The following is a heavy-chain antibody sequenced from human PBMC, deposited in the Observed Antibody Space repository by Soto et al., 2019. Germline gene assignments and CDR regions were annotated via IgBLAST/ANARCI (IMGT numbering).Heavy chain of an antibody. J-gene: IGHJ4*02. V-gene: IGHV4-34*01. D-gene: IGHD1-26*01. CDR2: INHSGST. CDR1: GGSFSGYY. CDR3: ARGSWGGSYYYFDY. Sequence: SLTCAVYGGSFSGYYWSCIRQPPGKGLEWIGEINHSGSTNYNPSLKSRVTISVDTSKNQFSLKLSSVTAADTAVYYCARGSWGGSYYYFDYWGQGTLVTVSS.